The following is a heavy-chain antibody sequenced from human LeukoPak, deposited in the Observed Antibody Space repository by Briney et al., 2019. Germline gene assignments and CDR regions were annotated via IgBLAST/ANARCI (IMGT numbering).Heavy chain of an antibody. J-gene: IGHJ4*02. CDR2: INPHSGGT. D-gene: IGHD5-18*01. V-gene: IGHV1-2*02. CDR3: ATADLGGYSYGYGY. Sequence: VASVKVSCKASGYTFTGYYIQWVRQAPGQGLEWMGWINPHSGGTNYAQKFQGRVTMTRDTSISTAYMELSRLRSDDTAVYYCATADLGGYSYGYGYWGQGTLVTVSS. CDR1: GYTFTGYY.